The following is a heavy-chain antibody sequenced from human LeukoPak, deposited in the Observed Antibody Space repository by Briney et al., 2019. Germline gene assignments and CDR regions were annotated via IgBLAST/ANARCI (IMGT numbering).Heavy chain of an antibody. Sequence: ASVKVSCKASGYTFTSYAMHWVRQAPGQRLEWMGWISAYNGNTNYAQKLQGRVTMTTDTSTSTAYMELRSLRSDDTAVYYCARKEYQLPPDLWGRGTLVTVSS. D-gene: IGHD2-2*01. CDR2: ISAYNGNT. CDR3: ARKEYQLPPDL. J-gene: IGHJ2*01. CDR1: GYTFTSYA. V-gene: IGHV1-18*01.